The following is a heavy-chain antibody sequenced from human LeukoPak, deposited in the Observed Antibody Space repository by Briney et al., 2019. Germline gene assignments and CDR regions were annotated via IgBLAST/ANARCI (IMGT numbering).Heavy chain of an antibody. CDR2: IDWDDDK. V-gene: IGHV2-70*11. CDR1: GGSISSSSYY. Sequence: TLSLTCTVSGGSISSSSYYWGWIRQPPGKALEWLARIDWDDDKYYSTSLKTRLTISKDTSKNQVVLTMTNMDPVDTATYYCARILYYYDSSGYPRYDAFDIWGQGTMVTVSS. D-gene: IGHD3-22*01. CDR3: ARILYYYDSSGYPRYDAFDI. J-gene: IGHJ3*02.